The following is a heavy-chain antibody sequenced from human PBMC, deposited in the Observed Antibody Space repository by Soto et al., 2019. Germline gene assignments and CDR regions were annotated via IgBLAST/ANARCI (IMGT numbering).Heavy chain of an antibody. CDR1: GYTFTSYY. J-gene: IGHJ4*02. V-gene: IGHV1-46*01. D-gene: IGHD3-22*01. Sequence: ASVKVSCKASGYTFTSYYMHWVRQAPGQGLEWMGIINPSGGSTSYAQKFQGRVTMTRDTSTSTVYMELSSLRSEDTAVYYCARGSVDTVDSSGFYEYWGQGTPVTVSS. CDR2: INPSGGST. CDR3: ARGSVDTVDSSGFYEY.